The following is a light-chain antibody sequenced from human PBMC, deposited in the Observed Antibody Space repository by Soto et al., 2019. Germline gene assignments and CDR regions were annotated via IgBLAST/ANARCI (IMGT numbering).Light chain of an antibody. CDR3: LQYYSYPLT. Sequence: AIRMTQSPSSFSASTGDRVTITCRASQGISSYLAWYQQKPGKAPKLLIYAASTLQSGVPSRFNGSGSGTDFTLTISCQQSEDFATYYCLQYYSYPLTFGGGTKVEIK. V-gene: IGKV1-8*01. CDR2: AAS. J-gene: IGKJ4*01. CDR1: QGISSY.